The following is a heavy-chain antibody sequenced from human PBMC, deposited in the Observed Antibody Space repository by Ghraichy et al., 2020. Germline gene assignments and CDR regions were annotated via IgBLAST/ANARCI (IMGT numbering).Heavy chain of an antibody. D-gene: IGHD2-21*02. CDR1: GGSISGGYHY. Sequence: SETLSHTCTVSGGSISGGYHYWSWIRHHPGEGLEWIGYIYDSGSTYYNPSLQSRVTISIDTSKNQFSLKLSSVTAADTAVYYCARDNGVVTALDYWGQGTLVTVSS. CDR2: IYDSGST. V-gene: IGHV4-31*03. J-gene: IGHJ4*02. CDR3: ARDNGVVTALDY.